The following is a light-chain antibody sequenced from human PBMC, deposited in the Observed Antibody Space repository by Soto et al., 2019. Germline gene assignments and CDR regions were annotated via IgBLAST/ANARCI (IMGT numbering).Light chain of an antibody. J-gene: IGLJ2*01. CDR1: SSDVGGYNY. Sequence: QSALTQPASVSGSPGQSITISCTGTSSDVGGYNYVSWYQQHPGKAPKLMIYEVSNRPSGVSNRFSGSKSGNTASLTISGXXXXXXXDYXCSSYTSSSTLVVFGGGTKLTVL. CDR2: EVS. V-gene: IGLV2-14*01. CDR3: SSYTSSSTLVV.